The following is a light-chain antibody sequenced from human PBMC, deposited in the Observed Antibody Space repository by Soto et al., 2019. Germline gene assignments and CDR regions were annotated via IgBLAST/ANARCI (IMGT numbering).Light chain of an antibody. CDR1: SSDVGGYNY. CDR3: SSYTSSSVYV. Sequence: QSALTEPGSGAGSAGRWITISCTGTSSDVGGYNYVSWYQQHPGKAPKLMIYEVSNRPSGVSNRFSGSKSGNTASLTISGLQAEDEADYYCSSYTSSSVYVFGTGPKVT. CDR2: EVS. J-gene: IGLJ1*01. V-gene: IGLV2-14*01.